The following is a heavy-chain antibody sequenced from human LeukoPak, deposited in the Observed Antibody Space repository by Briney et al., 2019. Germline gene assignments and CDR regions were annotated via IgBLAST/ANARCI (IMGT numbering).Heavy chain of an antibody. CDR3: AKDRVPLAARPLHFDY. CDR1: GFTFNIYT. CDR2: ISGSGGST. V-gene: IGHV3-23*01. J-gene: IGHJ4*02. D-gene: IGHD6-6*01. Sequence: GESLRLSCAASGFTFNIYTMYWVRQAPGKGLEWVSAISGSGGSTYYADSVKGRFTISRDNSKNTLYLQMNSLRAEDTAVYYCAKDRVPLAARPLHFDYWGQGTLVTVSS.